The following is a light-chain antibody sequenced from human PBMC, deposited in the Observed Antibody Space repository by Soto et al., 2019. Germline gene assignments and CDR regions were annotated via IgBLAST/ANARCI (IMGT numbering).Light chain of an antibody. V-gene: IGKV1-5*01. Sequence: DIQMTQSPPTLSASVGDRVTISCRASENIKTWLAWFQQKPGKAPRLLMFDVSTLESGVPSRFSATGSGTDSTLTISSLQPEDFATYYCQQYNTYPLTFGGGTKVEI. J-gene: IGKJ4*01. CDR3: QQYNTYPLT. CDR1: ENIKTW. CDR2: DVS.